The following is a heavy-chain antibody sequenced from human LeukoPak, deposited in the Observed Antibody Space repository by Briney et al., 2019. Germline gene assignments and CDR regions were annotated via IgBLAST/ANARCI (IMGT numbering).Heavy chain of an antibody. Sequence: AVSLTLSCPASGCTFSRHWLMWDRRPPAPGEEWVANIKKDGSEKYYVDSVKGRFTISRDNARNSPFLPMNSLRADATAGQYCARATPKNLVRGLTMTRERRYDGDYWGQGTLVTVSS. CDR1: GCTFSRHW. V-gene: IGHV3-7*03. D-gene: IGHD3-10*01. J-gene: IGHJ4*02. CDR3: ARATPKNLVRGLTMTRERRYDGDY. CDR2: IKKDGSEK.